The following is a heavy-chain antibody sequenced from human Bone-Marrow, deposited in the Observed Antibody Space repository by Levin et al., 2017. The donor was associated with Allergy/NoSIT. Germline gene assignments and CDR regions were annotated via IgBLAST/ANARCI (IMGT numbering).Heavy chain of an antibody. CDR1: GYSFPNSG. CDR3: ARADYAYPGYFDH. CDR2: ISASSGNT. D-gene: IGHD3-16*01. J-gene: IGHJ4*02. Sequence: GGSLRLSCRVSGYSFPNSGITWVRQAPGQGLEWMGWISASSGNTIYAQKFQGRLTMTTDTSTTTAYMELRSLGSDDTAVYYCARADYAYPGYFDHWGQGTLVTVSS. V-gene: IGHV1-18*01.